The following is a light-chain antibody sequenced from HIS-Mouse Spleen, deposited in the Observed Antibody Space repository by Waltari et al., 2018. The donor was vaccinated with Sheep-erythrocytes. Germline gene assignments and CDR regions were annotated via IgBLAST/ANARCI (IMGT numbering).Light chain of an antibody. CDR3: CSYAGSYNHV. V-gene: IGLV2-11*01. CDR2: DVS. J-gene: IGLJ1*01. CDR1: SSDVGGYNY. Sequence: QSALTQPRSVSGSPGQSVTISCTGTSSDVGGYNYVSWYQQNPGKAPKLMIYDVSKRPSGLPDRFSGSKSGNTASLTISGLQAEDEADYYCCSYAGSYNHVFATGTKVTVL.